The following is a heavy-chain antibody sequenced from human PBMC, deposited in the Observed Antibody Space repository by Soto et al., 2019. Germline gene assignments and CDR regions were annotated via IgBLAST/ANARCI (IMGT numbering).Heavy chain of an antibody. V-gene: IGHV4-59*01. CDR3: ARESFYDSGGFHGFDY. Sequence: SETLSLTCTVSGGSIRSYYWSWIRQPPGKGLEWIAYMYYSGSTNYNPSLKSRVTMSADTSRNQFSLKLSSVTAADTAVYYCARESFYDSGGFHGFDYWGQGTLVTVSS. J-gene: IGHJ4*02. D-gene: IGHD3-22*01. CDR1: GGSIRSYY. CDR2: MYYSGST.